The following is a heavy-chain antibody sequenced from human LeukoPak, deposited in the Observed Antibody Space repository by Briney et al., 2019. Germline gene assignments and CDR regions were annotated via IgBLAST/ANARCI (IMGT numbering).Heavy chain of an antibody. CDR1: GGSISSYY. D-gene: IGHD3-16*01. CDR2: IYYSGST. Sequence: SETLSLTCTVSGGSISSYYWSWIRQPPGKGLEWIGYIYYSGSTNYNPSLKCRVTISVDTSKNQFSLKLSSVTAADTAVYYCARGGYDYVWGSYRINNWFDPWGQGTLVTVSS. CDR3: ARGGYDYVWGSYRINNWFDP. V-gene: IGHV4-59*01. J-gene: IGHJ5*02.